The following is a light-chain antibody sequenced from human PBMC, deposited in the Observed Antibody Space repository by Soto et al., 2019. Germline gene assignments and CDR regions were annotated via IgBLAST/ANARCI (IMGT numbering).Light chain of an antibody. CDR2: ENT. J-gene: IGLJ2*01. CDR3: QSYDSGLSGWL. Sequence: QSVLTQPPSVSGAPGQRVTISCTGSSSNIGAVFDVHWYQQVPGTAPKLLIYENTKRPSGVPARFSGSKSGTSASLAITGLQAEDEADNYCQSYDSGLSGWLFGGGTKLTVL. V-gene: IGLV1-40*01. CDR1: SSNIGAVFD.